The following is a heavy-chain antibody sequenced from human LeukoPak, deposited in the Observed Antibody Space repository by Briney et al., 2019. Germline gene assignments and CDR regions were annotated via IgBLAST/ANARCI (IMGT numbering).Heavy chain of an antibody. CDR1: GGSFSTYY. V-gene: IGHV4-34*01. CDR2: IGHSGNT. CDR3: ARVPSCSGGSCNYYYYYGMDV. Sequence: SETLSLTCAVFGGSFSTYYWSWIRQPPGKGLEWVGEIGHSGNTNYNPSLRSRVTISVDTSQSQFSLKLSSVTAADTAVYYCARVPSCSGGSCNYYYYYGMDVWGQGTTVTVSS. D-gene: IGHD2-15*01. J-gene: IGHJ6*02.